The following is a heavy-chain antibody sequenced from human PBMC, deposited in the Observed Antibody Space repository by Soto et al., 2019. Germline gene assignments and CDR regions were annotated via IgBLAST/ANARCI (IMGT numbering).Heavy chain of an antibody. Sequence: ASVKVSCKASGYIFTVYYMHWVRQAPGQGLEWMGWINPNSGGTNYAQKFQGGVTMTRDTSIRTAYMELSRLRSDDTAVYYCARQGSGSNWLDPWGQGTLVTVSS. V-gene: IGHV1-2*02. J-gene: IGHJ5*02. D-gene: IGHD3-10*01. CDR1: GYIFTVYY. CDR3: ARQGSGSNWLDP. CDR2: INPNSGGT.